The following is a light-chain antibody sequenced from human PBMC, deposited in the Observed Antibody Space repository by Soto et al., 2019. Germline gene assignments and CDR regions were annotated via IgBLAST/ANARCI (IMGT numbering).Light chain of an antibody. Sequence: EIVMTQSPLSLPVTPGEPASISCRSSQGLLHSDGNNYMGWYLQKPWHSPQLLIYLGSNRASGVPDRFSCSGSGTDFTLKISRVEAEYVGVYYCMQALQTPTFGGGTKVEIK. CDR2: LGS. CDR3: MQALQTPT. J-gene: IGKJ4*01. V-gene: IGKV2-28*01. CDR1: QGLLHSDGNNY.